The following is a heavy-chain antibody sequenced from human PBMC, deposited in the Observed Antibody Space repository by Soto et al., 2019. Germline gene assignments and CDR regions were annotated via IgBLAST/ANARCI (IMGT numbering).Heavy chain of an antibody. CDR1: GFTFSSYG. J-gene: IGHJ4*02. Sequence: QVKLVESGGGVVQPGRSLRLSCAASGFTFSSYGMHWVRQAPGKGLEWVALIWFDGSNKYYADSVKGRFTISRDNSENTLHLQMTSLRAEDTAVYYCARDRSSAWYYYFDSWGQGTLVTVSS. CDR2: IWFDGSNK. D-gene: IGHD6-19*01. V-gene: IGHV3-33*01. CDR3: ARDRSSAWYYYFDS.